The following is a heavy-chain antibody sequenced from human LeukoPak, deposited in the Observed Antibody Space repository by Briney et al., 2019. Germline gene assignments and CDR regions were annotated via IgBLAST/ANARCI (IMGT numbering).Heavy chain of an antibody. Sequence: ASVKVSCKASGYTFTGYYMRWVRQAPGQGLEWMGRINPNSGGTNYAQKFQGRVTMTRDTSISTAYMELSRLRSDDTAVYYCARATTVTTGRSFDYWGQGTLVTVSS. J-gene: IGHJ4*02. CDR2: INPNSGGT. V-gene: IGHV1-2*06. CDR3: ARATTVTTGRSFDY. CDR1: GYTFTGYY. D-gene: IGHD4-17*01.